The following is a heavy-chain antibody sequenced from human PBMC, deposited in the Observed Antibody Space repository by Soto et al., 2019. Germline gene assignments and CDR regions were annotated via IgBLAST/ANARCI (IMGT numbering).Heavy chain of an antibody. Sequence: QLQLQESGPRLVKPWETLSLTCTVSGGSISSRSHYWGWIRHPPGKGLEWIGSIFYTGSAYYDPSLKSRLTMPVDTSENHFSLKLSSVTAADTAVYYCASHDSGPIDSWGQGTLVTVSS. CDR2: IFYTGSA. D-gene: IGHD3-16*01. J-gene: IGHJ4*02. CDR3: ASHDSGPIDS. V-gene: IGHV4-39*02. CDR1: GGSISSRSHY.